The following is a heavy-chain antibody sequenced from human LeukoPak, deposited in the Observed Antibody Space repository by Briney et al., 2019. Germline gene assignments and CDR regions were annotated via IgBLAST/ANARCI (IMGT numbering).Heavy chain of an antibody. CDR2: ITWNSDIK. CDR3: ARAPISGSYSQCFYMDV. Sequence: PGGSLRLACAASGFTFSSYSMNWVRQAPGKGLEWVSGITWNSDIKAYADAVKGRFTVSRDNAKNSLYLQMNSLRSDDTALYYCARAPISGSYSQCFYMDVWGKGTTVTISS. V-gene: IGHV3-9*01. J-gene: IGHJ6*03. D-gene: IGHD3-10*01. CDR1: GFTFSSYS.